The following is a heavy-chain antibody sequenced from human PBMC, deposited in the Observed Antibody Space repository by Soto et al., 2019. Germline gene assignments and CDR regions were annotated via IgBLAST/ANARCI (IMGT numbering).Heavy chain of an antibody. J-gene: IGHJ5*02. CDR3: ARDPGPSGYWVNWFDP. Sequence: GGSLRLSCAASGFTFSSYAMRWVRQAPGKGLEWVAVISYDGSNKYYADSVKGRFTISRDNSKNTLYLQMNSLRAEDTAVYYCARDPGPSGYWVNWFDPWGQGTLVTAPQ. D-gene: IGHD3-3*01. V-gene: IGHV3-30-3*01. CDR2: ISYDGSNK. CDR1: GFTFSSYA.